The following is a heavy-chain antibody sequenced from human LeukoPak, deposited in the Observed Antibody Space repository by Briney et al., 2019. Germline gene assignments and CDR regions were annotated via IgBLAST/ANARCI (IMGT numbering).Heavy chain of an antibody. D-gene: IGHD1-26*01. V-gene: IGHV1-24*01. CDR3: AKDMGWELGQPGSLTFDY. Sequence: ASVKVSCKVSGYTLTELSMHWVRQAPGKGLEWMGGFDPEDGETIYAQKFQGRVTMTEDTSTDTAYMELSSLRSEDTAVYYCAKDMGWELGQPGSLTFDYWGQGTLVTVSS. CDR2: FDPEDGET. J-gene: IGHJ4*02. CDR1: GYTLTELS.